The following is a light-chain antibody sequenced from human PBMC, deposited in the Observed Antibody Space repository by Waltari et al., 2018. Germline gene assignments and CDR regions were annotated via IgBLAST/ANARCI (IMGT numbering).Light chain of an antibody. V-gene: IGKV3-20*01. CDR3: EQYDSAPLT. Sequence: EIVLTQSPGTLSLSPGERATLSCRASQSVPSNKLAWYQPNPGQAPSLLLYATSTRATGIPDRFSGSGSGTDFTLTISGLGPDDFAVYYCEQYDSAPLTFGGGTKVEI. CDR2: ATS. CDR1: QSVPSNK. J-gene: IGKJ4*01.